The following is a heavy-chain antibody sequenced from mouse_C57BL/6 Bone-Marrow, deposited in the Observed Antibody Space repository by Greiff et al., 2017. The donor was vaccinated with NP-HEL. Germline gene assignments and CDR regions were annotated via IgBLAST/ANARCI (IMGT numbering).Heavy chain of an antibody. CDR2: ISDGGSYT. J-gene: IGHJ4*01. CDR3: ARDKDYYGSRCLYYYAMDY. CDR1: GFTFSSYA. Sequence: EVQGVESGGGLVKPGGSLKLSCAASGFTFSSYAMSWVRQTPEKRLEWVATISDGGSYTYYPDNVKGRFTISRDNAKNNLYLQMSHLKSEDTAMYYCARDKDYYGSRCLYYYAMDYWGQGTSVTVSS. V-gene: IGHV5-4*01. D-gene: IGHD1-1*01.